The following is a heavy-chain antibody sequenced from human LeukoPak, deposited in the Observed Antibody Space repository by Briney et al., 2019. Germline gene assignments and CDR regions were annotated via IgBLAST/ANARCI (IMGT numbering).Heavy chain of an antibody. V-gene: IGHV3-23*01. CDR2: ISVFGDST. D-gene: IGHD1-26*01. CDR3: ARMIAMGATFVDY. CDR1: GFTFNNYA. Sequence: GGTLRLSCAASGFTFNNYAMSWVRQAPGKGLEWVLSISVFGDSTSYADSVKGRFTISRDNSKNTLHVQMYSLRAEDTAVYYCARMIAMGATFVDYWGQGTLVTVSS. J-gene: IGHJ4*02.